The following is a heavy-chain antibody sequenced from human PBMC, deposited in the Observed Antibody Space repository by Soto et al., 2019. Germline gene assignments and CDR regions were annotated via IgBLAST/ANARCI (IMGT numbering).Heavy chain of an antibody. J-gene: IGHJ4*02. CDR2: IITIFGTA. CDR3: ARHRGCSYGSVYFDY. CDR1: GGTFSSYA. V-gene: IGHV1-69*13. D-gene: IGHD5-18*01. Sequence: GAAVKVSCKASGGTFSSYAISWVRQAPGQGLEWMGGIITIFGTANYAQKFQGRVTITADESTSTAYMELSSLRSEDTAVYYCARHRGCSYGSVYFDYWGQGTLVTVSS.